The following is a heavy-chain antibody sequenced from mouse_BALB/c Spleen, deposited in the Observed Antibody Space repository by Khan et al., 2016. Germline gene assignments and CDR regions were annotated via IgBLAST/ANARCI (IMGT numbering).Heavy chain of an antibody. Sequence: QVQLQQSGAELAKPGASVKMSCKASGYTFTSYWMHWIKQRPGQGLEWIGYINPSTGYTEYDQKFKDRATLTADKSSSTAYMQLSSLTSEDSAVYFCATGGLPHFDYRGQGTTLTVSS. CDR3: ATGGLPHFDY. CDR1: GYTFTSYW. J-gene: IGHJ2*01. CDR2: INPSTGYT. D-gene: IGHD2-1*01. V-gene: IGHV1-7*01.